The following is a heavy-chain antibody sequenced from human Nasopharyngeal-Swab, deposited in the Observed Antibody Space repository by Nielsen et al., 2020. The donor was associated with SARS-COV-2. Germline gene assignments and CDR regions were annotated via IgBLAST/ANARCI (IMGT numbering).Heavy chain of an antibody. CDR1: GFTFNSYA. J-gene: IGHJ4*02. CDR3: AKKLSSGWYGPFDY. D-gene: IGHD6-19*01. Sequence: GESLKISCAASGFTFNSYAMSWVRQAPGKGLEWVSAISGSGGSKYYADSVKGRFTISRDNSKNTLYLQMNSLRAEDTAVYYCAKKLSSGWYGPFDYWGQGTLVTVSS. V-gene: IGHV3-23*01. CDR2: ISGSGGSK.